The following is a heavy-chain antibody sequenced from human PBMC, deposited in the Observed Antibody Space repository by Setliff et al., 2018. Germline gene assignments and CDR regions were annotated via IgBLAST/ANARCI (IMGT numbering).Heavy chain of an antibody. CDR1: GNRFTDFF. J-gene: IGHJ5*02. CDR3: ARSGKFGMRFWFDQ. V-gene: IGHV1-2*02. D-gene: IGHD1-26*01. Sequence: ASVKVSCKASGNRFTDFFLHWVRQAPGQGLEWMGWINPNTGDTHYAQKFQGRVTMTRDTSINTAYMELSSLTSDDTALYYCARSGKFGMRFWFDQWGQGTLVTVS. CDR2: INPNTGDT.